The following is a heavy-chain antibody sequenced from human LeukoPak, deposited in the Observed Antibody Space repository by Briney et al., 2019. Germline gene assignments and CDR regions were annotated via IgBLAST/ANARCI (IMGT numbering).Heavy chain of an antibody. CDR2: IRYDGSNK. Sequence: PGGSLRLSCAASGFTFSSYGMHWVRQAPGKGLEWVAFIRYDGSNKYYADSVKGRFTISRDNSKNTLYLQMNSLRAEDTAVYYCARPSPPGDGYNPSDQWGQGSLVIVSS. J-gene: IGHJ4*02. V-gene: IGHV3-30*02. CDR1: GFTFSSYG. D-gene: IGHD5-24*01. CDR3: ARPSPPGDGYNPSDQ.